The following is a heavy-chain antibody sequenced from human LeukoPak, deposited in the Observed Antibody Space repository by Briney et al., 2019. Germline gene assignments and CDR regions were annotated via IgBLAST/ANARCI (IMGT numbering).Heavy chain of an antibody. CDR3: ARELPYYYDSSGYAFDI. D-gene: IGHD3-22*01. J-gene: IGHJ3*02. CDR2: INPTGGST. V-gene: IGHV1-46*01. Sequence: VASVKVSCKASGYTFTSYYMHWVRQAPGQGLEWMGLINPTGGSTGYAQKFQGRVTMTRDMSTSTDYMELSSLRSEDTAIYYCARELPYYYDSSGYAFDIWGQGTMVTVSS. CDR1: GYTFTSYY.